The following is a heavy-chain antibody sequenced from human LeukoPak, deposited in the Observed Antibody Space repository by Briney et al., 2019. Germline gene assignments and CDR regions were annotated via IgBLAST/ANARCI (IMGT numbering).Heavy chain of an antibody. D-gene: IGHD1-20*01. CDR1: GGSISRGGYY. CDR3: ASLGLTGTPSY. V-gene: IGHV4-31*03. CDR2: IYYSGST. J-gene: IGHJ4*02. Sequence: SETLSLTCTVSGGSISRGGYYWSWMRQHPGKGLEWIGYIYYSGSTYYNPSLKSRLTISVDTSKNQFSLKLSSVTAADTAVYYCASLGLTGTPSYWGQGTLVTVPS.